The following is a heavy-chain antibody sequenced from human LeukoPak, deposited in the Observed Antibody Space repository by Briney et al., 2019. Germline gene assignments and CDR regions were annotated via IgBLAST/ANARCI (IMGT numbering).Heavy chain of an antibody. J-gene: IGHJ4*02. V-gene: IGHV3-23*01. D-gene: IGHD3-22*01. Sequence: GGSLRLSCAASGFTFSSYAMSWVRQAPGKGLEWVSAISGSGGSTYYGDYVKGRFTISRDNSKNTLYLQMNSLRAEDTAVYYCAKEDRGYYYDSSGPIDYWGQGTLVTVSS. CDR1: GFTFSSYA. CDR2: ISGSGGST. CDR3: AKEDRGYYYDSSGPIDY.